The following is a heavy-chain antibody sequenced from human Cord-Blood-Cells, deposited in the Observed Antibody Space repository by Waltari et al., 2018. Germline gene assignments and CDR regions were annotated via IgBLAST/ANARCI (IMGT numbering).Heavy chain of an antibody. CDR3: ARIPDGLGLGAFDI. V-gene: IGHV1-2*02. D-gene: IGHD2-8*01. CDR2: INPNRGGT. CDR1: GYTFTGYY. Sequence: QLQLVQSGAEVKKPGASVKVSCKASGYTFTGYYMHWVRQAPGQGLEWMGWINPNRGGTNYAQKFQGRVTMTRDTSISTAYMELSRLRSDDTAVYYCARIPDGLGLGAFDIWGQGTMVTVSS. J-gene: IGHJ3*02.